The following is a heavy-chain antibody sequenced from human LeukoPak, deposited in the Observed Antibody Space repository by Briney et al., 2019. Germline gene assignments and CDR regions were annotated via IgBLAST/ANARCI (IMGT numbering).Heavy chain of an antibody. J-gene: IGHJ4*02. CDR1: GGSISSYY. D-gene: IGHD3-16*01. CDR3: ARDAYRPYYFDY. Sequence: SETLSLTCTVSGGSISSYYWSWIRQPAGKGLDWIGRIYTSGSTNYNPSLKSRVTMSVDTSKNQFSLKLSSVTAADTAVYYCARDAYRPYYFDYWGQGTLVTVSS. CDR2: IYTSGST. V-gene: IGHV4-4*07.